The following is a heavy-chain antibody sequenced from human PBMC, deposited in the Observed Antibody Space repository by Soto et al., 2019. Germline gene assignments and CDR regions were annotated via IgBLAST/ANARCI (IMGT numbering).Heavy chain of an antibody. CDR3: ARGNYYDSSGYYYPFLAYYFDD. J-gene: IGHJ4*02. D-gene: IGHD3-22*01. CDR1: GGSISSGGYS. V-gene: IGHV4-30-2*01. CDR2: IYHSGST. Sequence: SETLSLTCAVSGGSISSGGYSWSWIRQPPGKGLEWIGYIYHSGSTYYNPSLKSRVTISVDRSKNQFSLKLSSVTAADTAVYYCARGNYYDSSGYYYPFLAYYFDDWGQGTLVTVSS.